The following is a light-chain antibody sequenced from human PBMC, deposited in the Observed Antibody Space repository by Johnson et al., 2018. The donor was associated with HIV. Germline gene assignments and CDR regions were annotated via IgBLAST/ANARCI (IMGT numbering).Light chain of an antibody. CDR1: SSNVGNNY. J-gene: IGLJ1*01. V-gene: IGLV1-51*02. CDR3: GTWDISLRSYV. CDR2: ENN. Sequence: HSVLTQPPSVSAAPGQKVTISCSGSSSNVGNNYVSWYQCLPGTAPKLLIFENNKRPSGIPDRFSGSKSGTSATLGITGLQPGDEADYYCGTWDISLRSYVFGTATKVTVL.